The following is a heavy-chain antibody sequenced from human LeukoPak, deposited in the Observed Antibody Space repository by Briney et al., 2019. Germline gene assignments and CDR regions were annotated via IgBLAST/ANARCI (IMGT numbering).Heavy chain of an antibody. J-gene: IGHJ4*02. V-gene: IGHV4-31*03. D-gene: IGHD3-10*01. CDR1: GDSISIVDYY. CDR3: SMSQYSYASGSHPPHS. CDR2: SYYSGIT. Sequence: SETLSLTCTVSGDSISIVDYYWSWIRQHPGKGLEWIGYSYYSGITYYNPSLKSRVTISVDTSKNQFSLQLSSVTAAYTPVYYSSMSQYSYASGSHPPHSWGQGTLVTVSS.